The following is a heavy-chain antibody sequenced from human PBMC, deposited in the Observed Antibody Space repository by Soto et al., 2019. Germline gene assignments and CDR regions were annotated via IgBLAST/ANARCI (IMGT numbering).Heavy chain of an antibody. Sequence: EVQLLESGGGLIQPGGSLRLSCAASGFTFSNYAMNWDRQAPGKGQGWVSAITGRGDITYYADSVKGRFTISRDNSKNTLYLHMNSLRAEATAVYYCAKDGGDIVVVPVTQYYYYAMDVWGQGTTVTVAS. J-gene: IGHJ6*02. D-gene: IGHD2-2*01. CDR1: GFTFSNYA. V-gene: IGHV3-23*01. CDR2: ITGRGDIT. CDR3: AKDGGDIVVVPVTQYYYYAMDV.